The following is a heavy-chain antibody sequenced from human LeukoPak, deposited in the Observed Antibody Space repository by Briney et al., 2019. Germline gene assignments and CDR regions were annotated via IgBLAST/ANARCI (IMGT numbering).Heavy chain of an antibody. CDR3: ATGAFYDSRIFQY. CDR2: ISYDANHE. J-gene: IGHJ1*01. D-gene: IGHD3-22*01. CDR1: GFTFSDYY. Sequence: GGSLRLSCAASGFTFSDYYMSWVRQAPGKGLECVAVISYDANHEDYADSVKGRFTISRDNSKNTLYLQMNSVRVEDTAMYYCATGAFYDSRIFQYWGQGTLVTVSS. V-gene: IGHV3-30-3*01.